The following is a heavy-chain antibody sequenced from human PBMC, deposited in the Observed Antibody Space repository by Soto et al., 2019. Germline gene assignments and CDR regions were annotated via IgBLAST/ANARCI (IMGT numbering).Heavy chain of an antibody. V-gene: IGHV4-59*08. CDR1: GGSISSYY. Sequence: QVQLQESGPGLVKPSETLSLTCTVSGGSISSYYWSWIRQPPGKGLEWIGYIYNSGSTNYNPSLKSRVTISVDTSKNQFCLKLSSVTAADTAVYYCARGSTGYSSSWYRYWGQGTLVTVSS. CDR3: ARGSTGYSSSWYRY. D-gene: IGHD6-13*01. J-gene: IGHJ4*02. CDR2: IYNSGST.